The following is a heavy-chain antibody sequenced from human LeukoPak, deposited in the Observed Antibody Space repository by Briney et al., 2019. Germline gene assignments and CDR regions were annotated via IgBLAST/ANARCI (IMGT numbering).Heavy chain of an antibody. CDR3: ARSELQFDYFDY. CDR2: INPSGGST. Sequence: ASVKVSCKASGYTFTSYYMHWVRQAPGQGLEWMGIINPSGGSTSYAQKFQGRVTMTGDTSTSTVYMELSSLRSEDTAVYYCARSELQFDYFDYWGQGTLVTVSS. D-gene: IGHD5-24*01. V-gene: IGHV1-46*01. CDR1: GYTFTSYY. J-gene: IGHJ4*02.